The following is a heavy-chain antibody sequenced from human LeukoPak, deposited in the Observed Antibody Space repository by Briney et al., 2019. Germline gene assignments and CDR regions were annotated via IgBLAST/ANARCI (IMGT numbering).Heavy chain of an antibody. CDR2: IYPGDSDT. J-gene: IGHJ4*02. V-gene: IGHV5-51*01. D-gene: IGHD4-23*01. CDR1: GYSFTSYW. CDR3: ARLGMTTVVTPTNSFDY. Sequence: GESLKISCKGSGYSFTSYWIGWVRQMPGKGLEWMGIIYPGDSDTRYSPSFQGQVTISADKSISTAYLQWSGLKASDTAMYYCARLGMTTVVTPTNSFDYWGQGTLVTVSS.